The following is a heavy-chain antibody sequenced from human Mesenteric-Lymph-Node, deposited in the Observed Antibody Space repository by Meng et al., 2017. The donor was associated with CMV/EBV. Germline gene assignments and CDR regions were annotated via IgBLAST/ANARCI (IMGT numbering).Heavy chain of an antibody. V-gene: IGHV4-61*03. J-gene: IGHJ6*02. Sequence: SETLSLTCTVSGVSVSSANYYWSWIRQPPGKGLEWVGYIYYTGSTNYNPSLTSRVTMSLDTSKNHFALRLRSVTAADKAVYYCARDLYYYNEMDVWGQGTTVTVSS. CDR1: GVSVSSANYY. CDR3: ARDLYYYNEMDV. CDR2: IYYTGST.